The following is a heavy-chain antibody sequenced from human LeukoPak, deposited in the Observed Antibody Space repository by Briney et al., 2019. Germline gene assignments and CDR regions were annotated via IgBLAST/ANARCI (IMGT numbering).Heavy chain of an antibody. D-gene: IGHD1-7*01. V-gene: IGHV1-69*13. Sequence: SVKVSCKASGGTFIGYAISWVRQAPGQGLEWMGGIIPIFGTANYAQKFQGRVTITADESTSTAYMELSSLRSEDTAVYYCARGTGTGTTTFHYYYYGMDVRGQGTTVTVSS. CDR2: IIPIFGTA. CDR1: GGTFIGYA. J-gene: IGHJ6*02. CDR3: ARGTGTGTTTFHYYYYGMDV.